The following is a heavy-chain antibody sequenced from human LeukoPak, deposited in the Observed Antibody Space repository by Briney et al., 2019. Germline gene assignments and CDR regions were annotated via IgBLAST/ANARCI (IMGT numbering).Heavy chain of an antibody. CDR3: ARVARGRDNSGYYWSWFDP. CDR2: INPNTGGA. D-gene: IGHD3-22*01. V-gene: IGHV1-2*02. J-gene: IGHJ5*02. CDR1: GYTFTGYY. Sequence: ASVKVSCKASGYTFTGYYIHWGRQAPGQGLECMGWINPNTGGANYVQKFQGRVTMTRDTSISTAYMELSRLTSDDTAVYYCARVARGRDNSGYYWSWFDPWGQGTLVTVSS.